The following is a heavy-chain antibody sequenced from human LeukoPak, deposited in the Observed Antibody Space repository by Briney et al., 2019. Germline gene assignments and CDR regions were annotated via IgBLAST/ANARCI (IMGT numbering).Heavy chain of an antibody. Sequence: GRSLRLSCAASGFTFRNHAMHWVRQAPGKGLQWVAVISYDGSNKYYADSVKGRFTISRDNSKNTLYLQVNSLRPEDTAVHYCAREEYGKHFFDYWGQGTLVTISS. V-gene: IGHV3-30-3*01. D-gene: IGHD2/OR15-2a*01. CDR1: GFTFRNHA. CDR3: AREEYGKHFFDY. J-gene: IGHJ4*02. CDR2: ISYDGSNK.